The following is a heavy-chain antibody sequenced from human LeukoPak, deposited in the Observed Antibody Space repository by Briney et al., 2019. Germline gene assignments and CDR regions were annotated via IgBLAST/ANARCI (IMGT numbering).Heavy chain of an antibody. CDR1: GFTFSSYE. Sequence: GGSLRLSCAASGFTFSSYEMNWVRQAPGKGLEWVSAISGSGGTTYYADSVKGRFTISRDNSKNKLYLVMNSLRAEDTAVYYCAKAENWRGYFDWLLFFDYWGQGTLVTVSS. CDR2: ISGSGGTT. CDR3: AKAENWRGYFDWLLFFDY. J-gene: IGHJ4*02. D-gene: IGHD3-9*01. V-gene: IGHV3-23*01.